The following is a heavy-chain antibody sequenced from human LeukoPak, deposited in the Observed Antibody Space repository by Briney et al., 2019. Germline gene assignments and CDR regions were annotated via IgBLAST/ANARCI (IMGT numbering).Heavy chain of an antibody. J-gene: IGHJ5*02. CDR3: ARDSSSWYLVNWFDP. Sequence: ASVTVSCTASGYTFTSYGISWVRQAPGQGLEWMGWISAYNGNTNYAQKLQGRVTMTTDTSTSTAYMELRSLRSDDTAVYYCARDSSSWYLVNWFDPWGQGTLVTVSS. CDR2: ISAYNGNT. V-gene: IGHV1-18*01. D-gene: IGHD6-13*01. CDR1: GYTFTSYG.